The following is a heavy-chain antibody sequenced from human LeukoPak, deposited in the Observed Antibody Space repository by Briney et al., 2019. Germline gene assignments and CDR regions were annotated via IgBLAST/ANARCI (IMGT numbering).Heavy chain of an antibody. CDR2: ISYDGSNK. D-gene: IGHD6-13*01. CDR3: ARDGASSSWHHPFYYYYYMDV. CDR1: GFTFSSYA. Sequence: GGSLRLSCAASGFTFSSYAMHWVRQAPGKGLEWVAVISYDGSNKYYADSVKGRFTISRGNSKNTLYLQMNSLRAEDTAVYYCARDGASSSWHHPFYYYYYMDVWGKGTTVTVSS. V-gene: IGHV3-30*01. J-gene: IGHJ6*03.